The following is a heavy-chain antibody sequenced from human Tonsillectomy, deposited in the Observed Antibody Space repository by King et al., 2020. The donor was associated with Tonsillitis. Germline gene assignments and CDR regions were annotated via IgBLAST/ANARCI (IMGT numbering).Heavy chain of an antibody. CDR2: MYSSGRT. Sequence: QVQLQESGPGLVKSSETLSLNCTVSGGSIIGYYWNWIRQPAGKGLEWIGRMYSSGRTTYNPSLESRVTMSVDTSKNQFSLTLTSVTAADTAVYYCARDDGGYDSIFSFDYWGLGTLVTVAS. D-gene: IGHD5-12*01. CDR3: ARDDGGYDSIFSFDY. V-gene: IGHV4-4*07. CDR1: GGSIIGYY. J-gene: IGHJ4*02.